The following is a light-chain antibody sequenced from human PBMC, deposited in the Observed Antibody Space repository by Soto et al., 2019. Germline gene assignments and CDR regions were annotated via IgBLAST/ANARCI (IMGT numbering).Light chain of an antibody. CDR1: QSVSSK. CDR2: DAS. J-gene: IGKJ4*01. CDR3: QQYNKWPLT. V-gene: IGKV3-15*01. Sequence: EIVMTLSPAPLSVSPGERATLSCRASQSVSSKLAWYMQKPGQAPRLLIYDASTRATGIPARFSGSGSGTEFTLTISSLQSEDFAVYYCQQYNKWPLTFGGGTKVEIK.